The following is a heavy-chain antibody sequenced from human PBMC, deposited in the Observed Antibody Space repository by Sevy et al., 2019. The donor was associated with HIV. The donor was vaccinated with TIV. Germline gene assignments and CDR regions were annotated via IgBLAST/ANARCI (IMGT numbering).Heavy chain of an antibody. CDR1: GFTFSDYY. J-gene: IGHJ6*02. CDR3: ARAGGPSGYDSYYYYGMDV. V-gene: IGHV3-11*01. CDR2: ISSSGSTI. D-gene: IGHD5-12*01. Sequence: GGSLRLSCAASGFTFSDYYMSWIRQAPGKGLEWVSYISSSGSTIYYADSVKGRFTISRDNAKNSLYLQMNSLGAEDTAVYYCARAGGPSGYDSYYYYGMDVWGQGTTVTVSS.